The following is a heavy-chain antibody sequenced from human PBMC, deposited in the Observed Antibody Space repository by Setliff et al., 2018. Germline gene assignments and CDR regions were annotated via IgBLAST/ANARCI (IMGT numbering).Heavy chain of an antibody. D-gene: IGHD3-9*01. CDR1: GYTFTGYY. CDR3: ARGKYDILTGEYYFDF. Sequence: ASVKVSCKASGYTFTGYYIHWVRQAPGQGLEWMGCLNPNSGGTNSTRKFEGCVTMTRDTSISAAYMELSSLKSNDTAVYYCARGKYDILTGEYYFDFWGQGTLVTAPQ. J-gene: IGHJ4*02. V-gene: IGHV1-2*04. CDR2: LNPNSGGT.